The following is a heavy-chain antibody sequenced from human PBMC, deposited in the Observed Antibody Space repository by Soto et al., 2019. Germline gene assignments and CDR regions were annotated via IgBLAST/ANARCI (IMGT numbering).Heavy chain of an antibody. D-gene: IGHD2-15*01. V-gene: IGHV3-23*01. CDR3: TRCYSGGWGFPASYYFSGLDV. Sequence: EVKVLESGGDLVQPGGSLRLSCVASGFTFSEYAMTWVRQAPGKGLDWVSSVSANGDITYYAYCVKGRFTLSRDNSNNALLLQMNNLRALDTALYFMTRCYSGGWGFPASYYFSGLDVWGRGTTINVPS. CDR2: VSANGDIT. CDR1: GFTFSEYA. J-gene: IGHJ6*04.